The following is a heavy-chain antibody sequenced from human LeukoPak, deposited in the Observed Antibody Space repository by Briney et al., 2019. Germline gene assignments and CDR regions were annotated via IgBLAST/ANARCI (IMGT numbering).Heavy chain of an antibody. CDR1: GFTLSNYI. CDR2: ISINSRYI. V-gene: IGHV3-21*01. Sequence: PGGSLRLSCAGSGFTLSNYIINWVGEAAGKGLEGVGSISINSRYIYSEASVKGRFTISRDNPQTSLSLNMTSLRAEETAVYSCERSRYYDILTGRDAFDIWGQGTMVTVSS. CDR3: ERSRYYDILTGRDAFDI. J-gene: IGHJ3*02. D-gene: IGHD3-9*01.